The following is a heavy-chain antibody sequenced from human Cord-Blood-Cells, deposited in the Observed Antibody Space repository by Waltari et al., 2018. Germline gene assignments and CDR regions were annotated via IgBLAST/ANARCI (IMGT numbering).Heavy chain of an antibody. V-gene: IGHV4-34*01. D-gene: IGHD3-16*01. J-gene: IGHJ2*01. CDR3: ARDRSDGWYFDL. Sequence: QVQLPQWGAGLLKPSETLSLTCAGYGGCFRGYYRIWSRQPPGKGRGWIGEINHMGLTNDNPSLKSRVTISVDTSKNQFSLKLSSVTAADTAVYYCARDRSDGWYFDLWGRGTLVTVSS. CDR2: INHMGLT. CDR1: GGCFRGYY.